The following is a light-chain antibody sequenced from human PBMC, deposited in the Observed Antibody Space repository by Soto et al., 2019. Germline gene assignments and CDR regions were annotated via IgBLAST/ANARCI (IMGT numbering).Light chain of an antibody. J-gene: IGKJ2*02. Sequence: DIQMTQSPSTLSASVGDRITITCRASQSISNWLAWYQQKPGKAPNLLIYKASTLESGVPSRFSGSGFGPEFTLTISSLQPDDFATYYCQHYSAYPCTFGQGTKVDIK. CDR1: QSISNW. V-gene: IGKV1-5*03. CDR3: QHYSAYPCT. CDR2: KAS.